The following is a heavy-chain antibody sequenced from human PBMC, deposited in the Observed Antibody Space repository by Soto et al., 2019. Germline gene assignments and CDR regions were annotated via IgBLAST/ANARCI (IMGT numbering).Heavy chain of an antibody. CDR1: GGSFSGYY. Sequence: QVQLQQWGAGLLKPSETLSLTCAVYGGSFSGYYWSWIRQPPGKGLEWIGEINHSGSTNYNPSLKSLVTISVDTSKNQFSLKLSSVTAADTAVYYCARLVGWLVPRFDYWGQGTLVTVSS. CDR3: ARLVGWLVPRFDY. V-gene: IGHV4-34*01. CDR2: INHSGST. D-gene: IGHD6-19*01. J-gene: IGHJ4*02.